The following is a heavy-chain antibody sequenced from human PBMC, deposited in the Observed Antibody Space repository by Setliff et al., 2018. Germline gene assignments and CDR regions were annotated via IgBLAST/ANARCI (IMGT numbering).Heavy chain of an antibody. V-gene: IGHV3-53*01. Sequence: PGGSLRLSCAASGFTFSDAWMSWVRQAPGKGLEWVSVIYSGGSTYYADSVKGRFTISRDNSKNTLYLQMNSLRAEDTAVYYCAKVGELLSSAFDIWGQGTMVTVSS. CDR2: IYSGGST. J-gene: IGHJ3*02. CDR1: GFTFSDAW. D-gene: IGHD1-26*01. CDR3: AKVGELLSSAFDI.